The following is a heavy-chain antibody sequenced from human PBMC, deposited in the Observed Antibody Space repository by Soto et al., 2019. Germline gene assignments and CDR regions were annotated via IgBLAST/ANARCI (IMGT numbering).Heavy chain of an antibody. CDR1: GGSISSGDYY. CDR2: IYYSGST. J-gene: IGHJ4*02. D-gene: IGHD3-22*01. Sequence: QVQLQESGPGLVKPSQTLSLTCTVSGGSISSGDYYWSWIRQPPGKGLEWIGYIYYSGSTYYNPSLKSRVTISVDTSKNQFSLKLSSVTAADTAVYYCARGGVYYYDSSGYPAFDYWGQGTLVTVSS. CDR3: ARGGVYYYDSSGYPAFDY. V-gene: IGHV4-30-4*01.